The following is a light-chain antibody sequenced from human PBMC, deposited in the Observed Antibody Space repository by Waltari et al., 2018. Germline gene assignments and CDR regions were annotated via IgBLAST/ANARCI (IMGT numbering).Light chain of an antibody. CDR3: CSYAGSSTHVL. J-gene: IGLJ2*01. V-gene: IGLV2-23*02. CDR2: DVS. CDR1: SSDVGGYNY. Sequence: QSALTQPASVSGSPGQSITISCTGTSSDVGGYNYVSWYQQYPGKAPKLMIYDVSKRPSGVSNRFSGSKSGNTASLTISGLQADDEADYYCCSYAGSSTHVLFGGGTKLTVL.